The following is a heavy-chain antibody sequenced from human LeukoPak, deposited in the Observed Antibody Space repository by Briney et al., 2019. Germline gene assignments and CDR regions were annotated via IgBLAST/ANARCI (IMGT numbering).Heavy chain of an antibody. CDR3: AKSGPGSSSWYFDY. CDR2: ISYDGSNK. CDR1: GFTFSSYG. Sequence: PGGSLRLSCAASGFTFSSYGMHWVRQAPGKGLEWVAVISYDGSNKYYADSVKGRFTISRDNSKNTLYLQMNSLRAEDTAVYYCAKSGPGSSSWYFDYWGQGTLVTVSS. V-gene: IGHV3-30*18. J-gene: IGHJ4*02. D-gene: IGHD6-13*01.